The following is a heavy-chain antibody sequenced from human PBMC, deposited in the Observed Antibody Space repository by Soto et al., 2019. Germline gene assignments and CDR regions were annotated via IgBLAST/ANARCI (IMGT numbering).Heavy chain of an antibody. J-gene: IGHJ3*02. Sequence: RASVKVSCKASGYSFAGFYIHWMRQAPGQGLEWVGSINSNSGATTYAQKFQDSVAMTRDTSVSTAYMDLNRLTSDDTAIYYCSIIMTHSDSFDIWGQGKMVPVS. CDR1: GYSFAGFY. CDR3: SIIMTHSDSFDI. CDR2: INSNSGAT. D-gene: IGHD3-16*01. V-gene: IGHV1-2*04.